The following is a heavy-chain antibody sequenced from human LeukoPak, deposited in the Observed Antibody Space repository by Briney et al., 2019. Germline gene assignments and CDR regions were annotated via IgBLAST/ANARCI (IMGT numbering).Heavy chain of an antibody. Sequence: SETLSLTCAVYGGSFSGYYRSWIRQPPGKGLEWIGEINHSGSTNYNPSLKSRVTISVDTSKNQFSLKLSSVTAADTAVYYCATRSSGYDSPQYWGQGTLVTVSS. J-gene: IGHJ4*02. D-gene: IGHD5-12*01. CDR2: INHSGST. V-gene: IGHV4-34*01. CDR3: ATRSSGYDSPQY. CDR1: GGSFSGYY.